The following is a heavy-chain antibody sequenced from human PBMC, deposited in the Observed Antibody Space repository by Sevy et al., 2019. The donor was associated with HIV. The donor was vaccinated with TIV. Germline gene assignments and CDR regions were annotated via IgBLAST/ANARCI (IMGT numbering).Heavy chain of an antibody. J-gene: IGHJ4*02. D-gene: IGHD1-26*01. CDR2: IKQDGSEK. CDR3: ARTVGATATLAY. CDR1: GFTFSNYW. V-gene: IGHV3-7*03. Sequence: GGSLRLSCAASGFTFSNYWMSWVRQAPGKGLEWVANIKQDGSEKYYVDSVKGRFTISRDNAKNSLYLQMNSLRAEDTAVYYCARTVGATATLAYWGQGTLVTVSS.